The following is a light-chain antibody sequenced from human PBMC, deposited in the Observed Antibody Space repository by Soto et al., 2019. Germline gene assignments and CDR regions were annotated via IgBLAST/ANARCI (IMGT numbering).Light chain of an antibody. CDR3: LQDYNYPLT. CDR1: QGIKND. CDR2: AAS. J-gene: IGKJ1*01. Sequence: AIQMTQSPSSLSASVGDRVTITCRASQGIKNDLGWYQQKPGKAPKLLIYAASILQSGVPSRFSGSGSGTDFILPISSLQPYDFATYYCLQDYNYPLTFGQGTKVEIK. V-gene: IGKV1-6*01.